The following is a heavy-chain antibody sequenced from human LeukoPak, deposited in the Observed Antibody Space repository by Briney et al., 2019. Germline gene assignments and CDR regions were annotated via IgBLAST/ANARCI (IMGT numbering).Heavy chain of an antibody. V-gene: IGHV3-23*01. J-gene: IGHJ6*02. Sequence: GGSLRLSCAASGFTFSSYAMSWVRQGPGKGLEWVSAISGSGSGTYYADCVEGRFTISRDNSDNTMYLEMNSLRAEDTAVYYCAKEMAGFGELLALGLDVWGQGTTVIVSS. CDR1: GFTFSSYA. CDR3: AKEMAGFGELLALGLDV. D-gene: IGHD3-10*01. CDR2: ISGSGSGT.